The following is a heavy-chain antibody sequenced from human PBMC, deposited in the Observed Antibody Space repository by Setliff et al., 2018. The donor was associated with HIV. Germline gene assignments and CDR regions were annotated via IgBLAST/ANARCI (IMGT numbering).Heavy chain of an antibody. CDR2: IYYIGST. V-gene: IGHV4-59*08. CDR1: GGSLSGYY. D-gene: IGHD6-19*01. CDR3: ARHGSIAVAAPGV. Sequence: PSETLSLTCAAYGGSLSGYYWSWIRQPPGKGLELIGSIYYIGSTSYNPSLKSRVTISVDTSKNQFSLKLSSVTAADTAVYYCARHGSIAVAAPGVWGKGTTVTVSS. J-gene: IGHJ6*04.